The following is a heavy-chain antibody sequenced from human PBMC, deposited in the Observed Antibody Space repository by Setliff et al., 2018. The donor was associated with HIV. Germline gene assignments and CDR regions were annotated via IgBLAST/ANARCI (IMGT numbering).Heavy chain of an antibody. J-gene: IGHJ3*02. Sequence: ASVKVSCKASGYNFISYSMHWVRQAPGQRLEWMGWINTANGITKYSQKFQGRVTITRDTSATTVYMELSSLRSEDTAVYYCATHYYDSSYYHAFDIWGQGTLVTVSS. V-gene: IGHV1-3*04. CDR1: GYNFISYS. CDR2: INTANGIT. CDR3: ATHYYDSSYYHAFDI. D-gene: IGHD3-22*01.